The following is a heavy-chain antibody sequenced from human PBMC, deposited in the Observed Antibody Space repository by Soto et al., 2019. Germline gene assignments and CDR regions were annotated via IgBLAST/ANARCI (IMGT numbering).Heavy chain of an antibody. V-gene: IGHV1-2*02. CDR2: INPKSGGT. Sequence: ASVKVSCKASGYTFTVYYMHWVRQAPGQGLEWMGWINPKSGGTMYPQKFQGRVTMTWDTSISTAYMALTRLRSDDTAVYYCARDLAKGGGSAVFDYWGQGTLVTVSS. J-gene: IGHJ4*02. CDR3: ARDLAKGGGSAVFDY. CDR1: GYTFTVYY. D-gene: IGHD1-26*01.